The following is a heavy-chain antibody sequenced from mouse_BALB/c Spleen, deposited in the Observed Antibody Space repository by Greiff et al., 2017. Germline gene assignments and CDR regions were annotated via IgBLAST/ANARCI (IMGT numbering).Heavy chain of an antibody. D-gene: IGHD2-3*01. V-gene: IGHV5-4*02. J-gene: IGHJ2*01. CDR1: GFTFSDYY. CDR2: ISDGGSYT. CDR3: ARDGDGYSYYFDY. Sequence: DVMLVESGGGLVKPGGSLKLSCAASGFTFSDYYMYWVRQTPEKRLEWVATISDGGSYTYYPDSVKGRFTISRDNAKNNLYLQMSSLKSEDTAMYYCARDGDGYSYYFDYWGQGTTLTVSS.